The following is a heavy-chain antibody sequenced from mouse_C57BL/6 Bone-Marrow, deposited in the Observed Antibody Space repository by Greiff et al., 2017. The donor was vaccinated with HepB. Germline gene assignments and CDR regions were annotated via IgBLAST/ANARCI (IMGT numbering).Heavy chain of an antibody. CDR1: GYTFTSYW. D-gene: IGHD1-1*01. Sequence: QVQLQQPGAELVMPGASVKLSCKASGYTFTSYWMHWVKQRPGRGLEWIGEIDPSDSYTNYNQKFKGKSTLTVDKSSSTAYMQLSSLTSEDSAVYYCARSSYYYGSSYAMDYWGQGTSVTVSS. J-gene: IGHJ4*01. CDR2: IDPSDSYT. CDR3: ARSSYYYGSSYAMDY. V-gene: IGHV1-69*01.